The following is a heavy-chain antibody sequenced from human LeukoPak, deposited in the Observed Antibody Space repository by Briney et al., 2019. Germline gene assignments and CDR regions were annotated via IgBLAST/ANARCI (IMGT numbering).Heavy chain of an antibody. V-gene: IGHV4-4*07. CDR3: AREGSRDGYNCFDY. Sequence: SETLSLTCTVSGGSISNYYWNWIRQPAGKGRDLTGRIYTTGSTNYNPSLKSRVTMSVDTSKNQFSLKLSSVTAADTAVYYCAREGSRDGYNCFDYWGQGTLVTVSS. CDR2: IYTTGST. D-gene: IGHD5-24*01. J-gene: IGHJ4*02. CDR1: GGSISNYY.